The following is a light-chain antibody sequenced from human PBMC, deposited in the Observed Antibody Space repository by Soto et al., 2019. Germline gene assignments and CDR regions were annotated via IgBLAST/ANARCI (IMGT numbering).Light chain of an antibody. CDR1: QSIDNS. CDR2: KVS. CDR3: QEYNFDWT. Sequence: DIQMTQFPSTLSASIGGRVTITCRASQSIDNSLAWYQDKPGKAPKVLSHKVSSLESGVPSRFSGSGSGTEFTLTISGLQPDDFATYYCQEYNFDWTFGQGTKVEIK. J-gene: IGKJ1*01. V-gene: IGKV1-5*03.